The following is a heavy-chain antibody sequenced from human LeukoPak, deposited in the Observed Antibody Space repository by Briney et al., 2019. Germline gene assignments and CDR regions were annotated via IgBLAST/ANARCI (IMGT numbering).Heavy chain of an antibody. Sequence: GGSLRLSCAASGFTFSSYWMSWVRQAPGKGLEWVANIKQDGSETYYVDSVKGRFTISRDNAKNSLSLQMNSLRAEDTAVYYCARGVRTAEYFDCWGQGTLVTVSS. CDR1: GFTFSSYW. CDR3: ARGVRTAEYFDC. V-gene: IGHV3-7*04. J-gene: IGHJ4*02. CDR2: IKQDGSET. D-gene: IGHD5-18*01.